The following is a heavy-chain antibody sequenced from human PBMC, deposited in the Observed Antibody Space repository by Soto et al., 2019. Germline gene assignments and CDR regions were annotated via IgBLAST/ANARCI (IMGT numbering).Heavy chain of an antibody. J-gene: IGHJ5*02. CDR3: ARDGREHIVVMIAPRGFDP. D-gene: IGHD2-21*01. CDR2: ISAYNGNT. Sequence: ASVKVSCKASGYTFTSYGISWVRQAPGQGLEWMGWISAYNGNTNYAQKLQGRVTMTTDTSTSTAYMELRSLRSDDTAVYYCARDGREHIVVMIAPRGFDPWGQGTLVTVSS. CDR1: GYTFTSYG. V-gene: IGHV1-18*01.